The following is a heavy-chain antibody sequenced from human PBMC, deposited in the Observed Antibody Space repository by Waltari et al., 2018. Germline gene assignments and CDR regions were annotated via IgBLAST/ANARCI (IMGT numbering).Heavy chain of an antibody. V-gene: IGHV4-39*07. D-gene: IGHD4-17*01. Sequence: QVQLVQSGAEVKKPGSSVKVSCKASGGTFSSYAISWVRQAPGQGLEWIGSIYYSGSTYYNPSLKSRVTISVDTSKNQFSLKLSSVTAADTAVYYCARDDYGNYYFDYWGQGTLVTVSS. CDR3: ARDDYGNYYFDY. J-gene: IGHJ4*02. CDR2: IYYSGST. CDR1: GGTFSSYA.